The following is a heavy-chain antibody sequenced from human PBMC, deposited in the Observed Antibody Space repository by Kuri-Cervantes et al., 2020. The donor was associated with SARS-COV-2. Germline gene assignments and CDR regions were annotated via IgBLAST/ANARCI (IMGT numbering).Heavy chain of an antibody. J-gene: IGHJ3*02. D-gene: IGHD6-6*01. CDR2: IYPGYSET. V-gene: IGHV5-51*01. Sequence: GESLKISFKGSGYSFTIYWIGWVRQMPGKGLEWMGIIYPGYSETRYSTSFQGQVTIPADKFISTAYLQWRSLKASDTAMYYCARPRYHLPLVDAFYIWGQGTMVTVSS. CDR1: GYSFTIYW. CDR3: ARPRYHLPLVDAFYI.